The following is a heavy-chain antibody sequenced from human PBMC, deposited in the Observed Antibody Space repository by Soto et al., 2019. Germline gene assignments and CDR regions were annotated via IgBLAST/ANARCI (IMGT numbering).Heavy chain of an antibody. CDR3: ASPRQGNYDFLSGYYALDY. J-gene: IGHJ4*02. V-gene: IGHV4-39*01. Sequence: PSETLSLTCTVSGGSISSSGSYWGWVRQPPGKGLEWIVSFYYTGGTYRTYYNPSLKSRVTISVDTPKRQFSLNLMSVTAADTAVYYCASPRQGNYDFLSGYYALDYWSQGTLVTVSS. CDR1: GGSISSSGSY. CDR2: FYYTGGTYRT. D-gene: IGHD3-3*01.